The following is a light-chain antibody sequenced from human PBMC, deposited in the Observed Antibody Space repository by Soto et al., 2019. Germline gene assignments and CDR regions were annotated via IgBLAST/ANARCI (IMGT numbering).Light chain of an antibody. CDR2: AAS. CDR3: QQSYSTTWT. Sequence: DIQMTQSPSSLSESAGDRVTITFLASQGISTYLNWYQQKPGKAPKLLIYAASSLQSGVPSRFSGSGSETDFTLTISSLQPEDFATYSCQQSYSTTWTFGQGTKVDIK. J-gene: IGKJ1*01. V-gene: IGKV1-39*01. CDR1: QGISTY.